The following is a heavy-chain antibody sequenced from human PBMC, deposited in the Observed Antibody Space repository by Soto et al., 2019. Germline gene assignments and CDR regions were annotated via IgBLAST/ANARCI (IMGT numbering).Heavy chain of an antibody. V-gene: IGHV1-3*01. CDR1: GYTFTSYA. CDR2: INAGNGNT. J-gene: IGHJ6*02. CDR3: ARVHYYGSGSYFPHYYYGMDV. D-gene: IGHD3-10*01. Sequence: ASVKVSCKASGYTFTSYAMHWVRQAPGQRLEWMGWINAGNGNTKYSQKFQARVTITRDPSASTAYMEMSSLRSEDKAVYYCARVHYYGSGSYFPHYYYGMDVWGQGTTVTVSS.